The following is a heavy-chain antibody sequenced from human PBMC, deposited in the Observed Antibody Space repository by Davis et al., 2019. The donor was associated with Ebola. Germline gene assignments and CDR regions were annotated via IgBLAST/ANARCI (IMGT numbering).Heavy chain of an antibody. J-gene: IGHJ6*02. Sequence: SVKVSCKASGDTFSNFAISWVRQAPGQGLEWIGGIIPIFGSTLYAQKFQGRVTMTRDTSISTAYMELSRLRSDDTAVYYCAREAAYFYGMDVWGQGTTVTVSS. CDR1: GDTFSNFA. CDR3: AREAAYFYGMDV. CDR2: IIPIFGST. D-gene: IGHD6-13*01. V-gene: IGHV1-69*05.